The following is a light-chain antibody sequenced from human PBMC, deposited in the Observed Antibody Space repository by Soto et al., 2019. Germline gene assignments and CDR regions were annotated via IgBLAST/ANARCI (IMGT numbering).Light chain of an antibody. CDR3: CSYTSSSTLL. V-gene: IGLV2-11*01. CDR1: SSDVGRYNY. J-gene: IGLJ3*02. CDR2: DVT. Sequence: QSALTQPRSVSGSPGQSVTIACTGTSSDVGRYNYVSWYQQHPGEAPKLVVYDVTKRPSGVPDRFSGSKSGNTASLTISGLQAEDETDYYCCSYTSSSTLLFGAGTKLTVL.